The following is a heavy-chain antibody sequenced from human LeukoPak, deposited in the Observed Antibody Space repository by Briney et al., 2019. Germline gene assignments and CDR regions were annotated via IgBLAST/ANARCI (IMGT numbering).Heavy chain of an antibody. J-gene: IGHJ6*03. Sequence: KPSETLSLTCTVSGGSIRSHYWSWVRQPPGKGLEWIGSIYYSGSTNYNPSLKSRVTISVDTSKNQFSLKLSSVTAADTAVYYCARVGIAAVGHYYYYYMDVWGKGTTVTVSS. CDR2: IYYSGST. CDR1: GGSIRSHY. CDR3: ARVGIAAVGHYYYYYMDV. D-gene: IGHD6-13*01. V-gene: IGHV4-59*11.